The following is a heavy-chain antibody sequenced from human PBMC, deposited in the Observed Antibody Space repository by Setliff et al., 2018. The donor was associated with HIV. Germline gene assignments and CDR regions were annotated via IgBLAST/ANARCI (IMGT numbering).Heavy chain of an antibody. Sequence: SETLSLTCAFYGASFTDYYWNWIRQPPGKGLEWIGEIHHTGHTNYNASLKSRVSMSVDKSKNQFSLKLTSVTAADTAVYYCARGHCSGTNCYGVDYYGMDVWGQGTTVTVSS. D-gene: IGHD2-2*01. V-gene: IGHV4-34*01. CDR2: IHHTGHT. CDR3: ARGHCSGTNCYGVDYYGMDV. CDR1: GASFTDYY. J-gene: IGHJ6*02.